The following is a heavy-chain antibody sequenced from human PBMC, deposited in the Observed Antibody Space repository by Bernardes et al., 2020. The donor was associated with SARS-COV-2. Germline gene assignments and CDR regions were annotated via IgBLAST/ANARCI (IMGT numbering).Heavy chain of an antibody. V-gene: IGHV3-9*01. J-gene: IGHJ4*02. D-gene: IGHD6-13*01. CDR3: AKDIAAAVPGGFDY. Sequence: GGSLRLSCAASGFTFGDYAMHWVRQAPGKGLEWVSGISWNSGSIGYADSVKGRFTISRDNAKNSLYLQMNSLRAEDTALYYCAKDIAAAVPGGFDYWGQGTLVTVSS. CDR1: GFTFGDYA. CDR2: ISWNSGSI.